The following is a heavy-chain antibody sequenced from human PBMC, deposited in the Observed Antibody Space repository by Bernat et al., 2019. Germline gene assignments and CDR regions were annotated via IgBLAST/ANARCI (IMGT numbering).Heavy chain of an antibody. D-gene: IGHD3-16*01. CDR2: IKTKTDGGTT. J-gene: IGHJ4*02. CDR1: GFTFSNAW. Sequence: EVQLVESGGGLVKTGGSLRLSCAASGFTFSNAWMSWARQAPGKGLEWVGRIKTKTDGGTTDYAAPVKGRFTISRDDLKNTLYLQMNSLKTEDTAVYYCLSPFGPTGYWGQGTLVTVSS. CDR3: LSPFGPTGY. V-gene: IGHV3-15*01.